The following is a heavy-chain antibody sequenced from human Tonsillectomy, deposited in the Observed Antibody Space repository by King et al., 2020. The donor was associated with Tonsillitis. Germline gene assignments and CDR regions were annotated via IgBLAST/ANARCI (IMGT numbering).Heavy chain of an antibody. Sequence: VQLQESGPGLVKASETLSLTCTVSGGSISSYYWTWIRQPAGKGLEWIGRIYASGYTNYDPSLNGRVTMSVDTSKIQFSLRLSSVTAADTAVYYCARDKGGSSSYYTPVDHWGQGTLVTVSS. CDR1: GGSISSYY. CDR2: IYASGYT. J-gene: IGHJ4*02. V-gene: IGHV4-4*07. D-gene: IGHD3-22*01. CDR3: ARDKGGSSSYYTPVDH.